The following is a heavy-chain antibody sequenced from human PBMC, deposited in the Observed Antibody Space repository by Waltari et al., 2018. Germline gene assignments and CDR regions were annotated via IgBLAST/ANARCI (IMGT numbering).Heavy chain of an antibody. CDR3: VQLPGY. CDR2: SYYRGST. V-gene: IGHV4-39*01. CDR1: GGSIDSSHNY. J-gene: IGHJ4*02. Sequence: QVQLQESGPGLVKPSETLSLTCTVSGGSIDSSHNYWGWIRQPPGKGLEWIGSSYYRGSTYYNPSLKSRVTISVDTSKNQFSLNLSSVAAADTAVYYCVQLPGYWGQGTLVTVSS. D-gene: IGHD2-15*01.